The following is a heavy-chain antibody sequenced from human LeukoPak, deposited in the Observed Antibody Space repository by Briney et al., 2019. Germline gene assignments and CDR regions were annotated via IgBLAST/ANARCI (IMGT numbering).Heavy chain of an antibody. Sequence: PSETLSLTCTVSGGSISSYYWSWIRQPPGKGLEWIGYIDYSGSTNYNPSLKSRVTISVDTSKNQFSLKLSSVTAADTAVYYCARGVVTAEFDYWGQGTLVTVSS. CDR3: ARGVVTAEFDY. D-gene: IGHD2-21*02. CDR2: IDYSGST. V-gene: IGHV4-59*01. J-gene: IGHJ4*02. CDR1: GGSISSYY.